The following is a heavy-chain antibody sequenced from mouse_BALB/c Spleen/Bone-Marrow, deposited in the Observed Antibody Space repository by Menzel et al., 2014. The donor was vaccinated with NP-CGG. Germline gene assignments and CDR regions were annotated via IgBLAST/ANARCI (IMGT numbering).Heavy chain of an antibody. V-gene: IGHV1-4*01. Sequence: VQLVESGAELARPGASVKMSCKASGYTFAYYTVHWVKQRPGQGLEWIGYINPSSGYTNYNQKFKDKATLTTDKSSSTAYMQLSSRTSEDSAVYYCAREVYGSWFAYWGQGTLVTVSA. D-gene: IGHD2-2*01. J-gene: IGHJ3*01. CDR2: INPSSGYT. CDR3: AREVYGSWFAY. CDR1: GYTFAYYT.